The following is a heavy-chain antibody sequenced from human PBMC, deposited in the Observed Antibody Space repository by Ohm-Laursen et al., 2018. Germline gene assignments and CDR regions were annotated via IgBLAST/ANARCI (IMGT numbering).Heavy chain of an antibody. Sequence: SSVKVSCKASGGTFSSYAISWVRQAPGQGLEWMGRIIPILGIANYAQKFQGRVTITADKSTSTAYMELSSLRSEDTAVYYCAREPGNYVAYNWFDPWGQGTLVTVSS. CDR3: AREPGNYVAYNWFDP. CDR2: IIPILGIA. V-gene: IGHV1-69*04. CDR1: GGTFSSYA. D-gene: IGHD4-11*01. J-gene: IGHJ5*02.